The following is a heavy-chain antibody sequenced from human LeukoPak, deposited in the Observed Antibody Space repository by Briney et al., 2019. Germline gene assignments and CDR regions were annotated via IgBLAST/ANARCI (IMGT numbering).Heavy chain of an antibody. D-gene: IGHD4-23*01. V-gene: IGHV3-66*01. CDR3: AKVLIYGGPYGMDV. Sequence: GGSLRLSCAASGFTVRSNYMSWVRQAPGKGLEWVSVIYSGGSTYYADSVKGRFTISRDNSKNTLYLQMNSLRAEDTAVYYCAKVLIYGGPYGMDVWGQGTTVTVSS. CDR1: GFTVRSNY. CDR2: IYSGGST. J-gene: IGHJ6*02.